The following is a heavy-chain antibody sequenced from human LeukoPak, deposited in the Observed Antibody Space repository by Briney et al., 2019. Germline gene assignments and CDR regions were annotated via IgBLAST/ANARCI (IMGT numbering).Heavy chain of an antibody. CDR3: ARESFAIAAAGSYSSGWYGNYCYMDV. CDR1: GYTFTGYY. V-gene: IGHV1-2*06. D-gene: IGHD6-19*01. CDR2: INPNSGGT. Sequence: ASVKVSCKASGYTFTGYYMHWVRQAPGQGLEWMGRINPNSGGTNYAQKFQGRVTMTRDTSISTAYMELSRLRSDDTAVYYCARESFAIAAAGSYSSGWYGNYCYMDVWGKGTTVTVSS. J-gene: IGHJ6*03.